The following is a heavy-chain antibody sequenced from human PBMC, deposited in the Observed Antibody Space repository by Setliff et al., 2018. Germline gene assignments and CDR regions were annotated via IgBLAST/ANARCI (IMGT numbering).Heavy chain of an antibody. V-gene: IGHV1-2*06. CDR1: GYTFTGYY. Sequence: ASVKVSCKASGYTFTGYYIHWVRQAPGQGLEWLGRMNPKSGGTDYAQKFQGRVTMTRDTSISTAYMELSRLRSDDTAVYYCARHGDASFYYDILTGHSPPYYFDYWGQGTLVTVSS. J-gene: IGHJ4*02. CDR3: ARHGDASFYYDILTGHSPPYYFDY. D-gene: IGHD3-9*01. CDR2: MNPKSGGT.